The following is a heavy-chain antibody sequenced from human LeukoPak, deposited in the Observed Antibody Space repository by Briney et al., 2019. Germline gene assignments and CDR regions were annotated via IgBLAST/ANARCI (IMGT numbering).Heavy chain of an antibody. CDR3: ARDYYDSSGYYYPVDY. D-gene: IGHD3-22*01. CDR2: IIPILGIA. V-gene: IGHV1-69*04. J-gene: IGHJ4*02. CDR1: GGTFSSYA. Sequence: SVKVSCKASGGTFSSYAISWVRQAPGQGLEWMGRIIPILGIANYAQKFQGRVTITADKSTSTAYMELSSLRSEDTAVHYCARDYYDSSGYYYPVDYWGQGTLVTVSS.